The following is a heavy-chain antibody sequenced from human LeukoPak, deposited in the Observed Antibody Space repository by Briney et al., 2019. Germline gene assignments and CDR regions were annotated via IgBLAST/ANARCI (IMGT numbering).Heavy chain of an antibody. J-gene: IGHJ4*02. V-gene: IGHV4-39*07. Sequence: PSETLSLTCTVSGGSVSSSSYYWGWVRQPPGKGLEWIGIISYSGSTYYNPSLKSRVTISVDTSKNQFSLKFSSVTAADTAVYYCARGKDGSGNYYDYWGQGTLVTVSS. CDR3: ARGKDGSGNYYDY. D-gene: IGHD3-10*01. CDR1: GGSVSSSSYY. CDR2: ISYSGST.